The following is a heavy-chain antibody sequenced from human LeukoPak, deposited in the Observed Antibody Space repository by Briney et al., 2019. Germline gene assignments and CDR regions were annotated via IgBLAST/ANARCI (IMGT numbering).Heavy chain of an antibody. CDR1: GGTFSSYA. D-gene: IGHD6-13*01. J-gene: IGHJ4*02. CDR3: ARVSRGVAAADY. CDR2: ISAYNGNT. Sequence: ASVKVSCKASGGTFSSYAISWVRQAPGQGLEWMGWISAYNGNTNYAQKLQGRVTMTTDTSTSTAYMELRSLRSDDTAVYYCARVSRGVAAADYWGQGTLVTVSS. V-gene: IGHV1-18*01.